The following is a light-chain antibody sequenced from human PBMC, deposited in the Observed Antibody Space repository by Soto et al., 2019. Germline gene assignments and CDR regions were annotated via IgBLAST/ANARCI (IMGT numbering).Light chain of an antibody. J-gene: IGKJ1*01. Sequence: EIVLTQSPATLSLSPGERATLSCRASQSVSSYLAWYQQKPGQAPRLLIYGASTRATGIPERFSGSGSGTDFTLTISRLEPEDFAVYYCQQYDSSPRTFGQGTKVDIK. CDR3: QQYDSSPRT. CDR2: GAS. V-gene: IGKV3-20*01. CDR1: QSVSSY.